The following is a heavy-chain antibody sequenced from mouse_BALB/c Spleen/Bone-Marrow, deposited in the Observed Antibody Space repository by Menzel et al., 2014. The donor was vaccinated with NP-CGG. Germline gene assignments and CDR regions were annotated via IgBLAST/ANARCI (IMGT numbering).Heavy chain of an antibody. CDR3: AKTAYYGNLYAMDY. D-gene: IGHD2-10*01. J-gene: IGHJ4*01. CDR2: IWRGGST. Sequence: QVHVKQSGPSLVQPSQSLSITCTVSGFSLXSYGVHWVRQSPGKGLEWLGVIWRGGSTDYNAAFMSRLSITKDNSKSQVFFKMNGLQADDTAIYYCAKTAYYGNLYAMDYWGQGASVTVSS. CDR1: GFSLXSYG. V-gene: IGHV2-5-1*01.